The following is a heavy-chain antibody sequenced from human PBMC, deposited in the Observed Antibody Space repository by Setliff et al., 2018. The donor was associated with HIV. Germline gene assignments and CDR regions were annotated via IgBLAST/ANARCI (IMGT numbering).Heavy chain of an antibody. V-gene: IGHV4-39*01. CDR2: ISYSGHI. J-gene: IGHJ6*03. Sequence: SETLSLTCTVSSGSISSSNYYWGWIRQPPGKGLEWIGAISYSGHIYFNSSLKSRVTIYLDTSKRQLSLRLTSVTAADTAVYYCARHVILLDWLSYFYMDVWGKGATVTVSS. D-gene: IGHD3-16*01. CDR3: ARHVILLDWLSYFYMDV. CDR1: SGSISSSNYY.